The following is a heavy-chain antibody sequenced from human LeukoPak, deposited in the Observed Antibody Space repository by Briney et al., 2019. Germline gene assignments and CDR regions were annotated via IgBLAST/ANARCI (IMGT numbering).Heavy chain of an antibody. D-gene: IGHD6-13*01. Sequence: SQTLSLTCAISGDSVSSTSAAWNWIRLSPSRGLEWLGRTYYRSEWYSDYGASVKSRITINPDTSKNQFSLQLNSVTPEDTAVYYCARYTSTWYLDYWGQGTLVTVSS. CDR2: TYYRSEWYS. V-gene: IGHV6-1*01. CDR3: ARYTSTWYLDY. J-gene: IGHJ4*02. CDR1: GDSVSSTSAA.